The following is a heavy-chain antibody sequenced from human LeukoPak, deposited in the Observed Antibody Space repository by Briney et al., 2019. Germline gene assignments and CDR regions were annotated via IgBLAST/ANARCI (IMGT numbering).Heavy chain of an antibody. J-gene: IGHJ5*02. D-gene: IGHD6-19*01. CDR1: GGSFNDYY. Sequence: SETLSLTCAAYGGSFNDYYWSWIRQPPGKGLEWIGESYHSGSHNFNPSLMSRVTMSVDMSKNQFSLKLASVTAADTAVYCCARKHMAVTGTCLGCFDPWGQGTLVTVFS. CDR3: ARKHMAVTGTCLGCFDP. CDR2: SYHSGSH. V-gene: IGHV4-34*01.